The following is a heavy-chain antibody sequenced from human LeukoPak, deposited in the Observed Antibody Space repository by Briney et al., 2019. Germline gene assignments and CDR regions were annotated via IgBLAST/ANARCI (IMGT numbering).Heavy chain of an antibody. J-gene: IGHJ4*02. Sequence: ASETLSLTCTVSGGSISSYYWSWIRQPPGKGLEWIGYIYYSGSTNYNPSLKSRVTISVDTSKNQFSLKLSSVTAADTAVYYCARHGSEPTWSPSLYFDYWGQGTLVTVSS. V-gene: IGHV4-59*08. CDR1: GGSISSYY. D-gene: IGHD5-12*01. CDR3: ARHGSEPTWSPSLYFDY. CDR2: IYYSGST.